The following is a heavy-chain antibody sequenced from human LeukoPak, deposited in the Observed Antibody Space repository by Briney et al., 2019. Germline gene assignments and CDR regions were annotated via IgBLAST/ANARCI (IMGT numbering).Heavy chain of an antibody. CDR1: GFTFNDYA. Sequence: GGSLRLSCAASGFTFNDYAMHWVRQAPGKGLEWVSGINWNGGSTGYADSVKGRFTISRDNAKNSLYLQMNSLRAEDTALYYCARASSLSQRAFDIWGQGTMVTVSS. CDR3: ARASSLSQRAFDI. D-gene: IGHD1-26*01. V-gene: IGHV3-20*04. CDR2: INWNGGST. J-gene: IGHJ3*02.